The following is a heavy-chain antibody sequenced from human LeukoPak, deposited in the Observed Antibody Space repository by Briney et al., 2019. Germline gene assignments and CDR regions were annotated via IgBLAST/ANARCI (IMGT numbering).Heavy chain of an antibody. V-gene: IGHV1-24*01. CDR3: AAVFSYDY. CDR1: GYTLTELS. Sequence: ASVKVSCKVSGYTLTELSMHWVRQAPGKGLEWMGGFDPEHGEAIYAQKFQGRVTLTEGTSTDTAYMELSSLRSEDTAVYYCAAVFSYDYWGQGTLVTVSS. J-gene: IGHJ4*02. CDR2: FDPEHGEA.